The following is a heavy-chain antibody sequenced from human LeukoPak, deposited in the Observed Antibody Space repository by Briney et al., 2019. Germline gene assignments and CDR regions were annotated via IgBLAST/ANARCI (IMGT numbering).Heavy chain of an antibody. D-gene: IGHD4-17*01. Sequence: GGSLRLSCAASGFTFSSYGMHWVRQAPGKGLEWVSAISGSGGSTYYADSVKGRFTISRDNSKNTLYLQMNSLRAEDTAVYYCAKEPYDYGDYDWFDPWGQGTLVTVSS. V-gene: IGHV3-23*01. CDR3: AKEPYDYGDYDWFDP. CDR1: GFTFSSYG. CDR2: ISGSGGST. J-gene: IGHJ5*02.